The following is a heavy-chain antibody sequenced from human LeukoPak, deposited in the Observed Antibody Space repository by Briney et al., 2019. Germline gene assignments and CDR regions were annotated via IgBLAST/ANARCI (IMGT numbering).Heavy chain of an antibody. CDR3: AREKDFDSSGYKIDY. J-gene: IGHJ4*02. Sequence: ASVKVSCKASGGTFSSYAISWVRQAPGQGLEWMGRIIPILGIANYAQKFQGRVTITADKSTSTAYMELSSLRSEDTAVYYCAREKDFDSSGYKIDYWGQGTLVTVSS. CDR2: IIPILGIA. V-gene: IGHV1-69*04. CDR1: GGTFSSYA. D-gene: IGHD3-22*01.